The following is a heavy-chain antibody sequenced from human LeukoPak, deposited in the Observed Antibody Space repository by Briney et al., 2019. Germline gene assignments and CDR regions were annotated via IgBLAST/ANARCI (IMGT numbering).Heavy chain of an antibody. CDR2: ISTDGSYK. J-gene: IGHJ2*01. CDR3: ARSLIPGRWYFDL. Sequence: GKSLGLSCAVSGFTFSSFPFHWVRQAPGKGLEWVAAISTDGSYKYHGDSVKGRFTISRDNPMNTLYLQMNGLRPDDTAVYYCARSLIPGRWYFDLWGRGTLVSLSS. V-gene: IGHV3-30*04. CDR1: GFTFSSFP. D-gene: IGHD3-16*01.